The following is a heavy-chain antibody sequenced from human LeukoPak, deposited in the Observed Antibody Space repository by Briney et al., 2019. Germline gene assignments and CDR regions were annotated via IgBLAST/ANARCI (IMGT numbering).Heavy chain of an antibody. D-gene: IGHD2-21*02. J-gene: IGHJ4*02. CDR2: IWYDGSNK. V-gene: IGHV3-33*06. Sequence: GRSLRLSCAASGFTFSSYGMHWVRQAPGKGLEWVAVIWYDGSNKYYADSVKGRFTISRDNSKNTLYLQMNSLRAEDTAVYYCAKDSLKYCGGDCYQAYWGQGTLVTVSS. CDR1: GFTFSSYG. CDR3: AKDSLKYCGGDCYQAY.